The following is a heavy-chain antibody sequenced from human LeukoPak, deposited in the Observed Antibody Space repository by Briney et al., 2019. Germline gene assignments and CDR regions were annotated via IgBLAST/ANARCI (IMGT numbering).Heavy chain of an antibody. V-gene: IGHV1-69*05. Sequence: SVKVSCKASGGTFSSYAISWVRQAPGQGLEWMGRIIPIFGTANYAQKFQGRVTITTDESTSTAYMELSSLRSEDTAVYYCARDRLAVPYYFDYWRQGTLVTLSS. CDR3: ARDRLAVPYYFDY. CDR2: IIPIFGTA. CDR1: GGTFSSYA. D-gene: IGHD6-19*01. J-gene: IGHJ4*02.